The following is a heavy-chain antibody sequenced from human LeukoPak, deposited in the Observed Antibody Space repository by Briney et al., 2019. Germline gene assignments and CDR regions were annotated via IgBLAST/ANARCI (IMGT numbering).Heavy chain of an antibody. V-gene: IGHV4-61*02. D-gene: IGHD2-2*01. CDR1: GGSISSGTYY. CDR3: ASGPSRCSSSSCDLHY. CDR2: IYTSGST. Sequence: SETLSLTCTVSGGSISSGTYYWSWIRQPAGKGLEWIGRIYTSGSTNYNPSLKSRVTISVDRTKNQFSLKLSSVTATDTAVYYCASGPSRCSSSSCDLHYWGQGTLVTVSS. J-gene: IGHJ4*02.